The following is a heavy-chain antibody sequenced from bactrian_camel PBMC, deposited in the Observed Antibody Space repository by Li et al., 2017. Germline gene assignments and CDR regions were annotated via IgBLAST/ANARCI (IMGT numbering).Heavy chain of an antibody. J-gene: IGHJ6*01. CDR1: GYTHSIDC. CDR3: AAGDTWYCLSDFRARNFAY. Sequence: HVQLVESGGGSVQAGGSLRLSCAASGYTHSIDCMGWFRQAPGKEREAVAHIYTGGDTTYDADSVKGRFTISRDNAKNTVYLQMNSLKPEDTGLYFCAAGDTWYCLSDFRARNFAYWGQGTQVTVS. D-gene: IGHD2*01. V-gene: IGHV3S54*01. CDR2: IYTGGDTT.